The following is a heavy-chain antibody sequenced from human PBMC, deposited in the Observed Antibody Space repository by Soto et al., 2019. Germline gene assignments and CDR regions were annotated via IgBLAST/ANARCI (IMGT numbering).Heavy chain of an antibody. V-gene: IGHV1-69*02. CDR3: ASSADIVVVPAASGLDY. CDR1: GGTFSSYT. CDR2: IIPILGIA. J-gene: IGHJ4*02. Sequence: SVKVSCKASGGTFSSYTISWVRQAPGQGLEWMGRIIPILGIANYAQKFQGRVTITADKSTSTAYMELSSLRSEDTAVYYCASSADIVVVPAASGLDYWGQGTLVTVSS. D-gene: IGHD2-2*01.